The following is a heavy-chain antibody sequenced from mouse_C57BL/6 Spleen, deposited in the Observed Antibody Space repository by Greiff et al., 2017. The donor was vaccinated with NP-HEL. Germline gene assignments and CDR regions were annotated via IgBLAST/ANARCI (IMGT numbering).Heavy chain of an antibody. CDR2: IHPNSGST. Sequence: VQLQQPGAELVKPGASVKLSCKASGYTFTSYWMHWVKQRPGQGLEWIGMIHPNSGSTNYNEKFKSKATLTVDKSSSTAYMQLSSLTSEDSAVYYCARGLYDYDGAWFAYWGQGTLVTVSA. CDR1: GYTFTSYW. D-gene: IGHD2-4*01. V-gene: IGHV1-64*01. J-gene: IGHJ3*01. CDR3: ARGLYDYDGAWFAY.